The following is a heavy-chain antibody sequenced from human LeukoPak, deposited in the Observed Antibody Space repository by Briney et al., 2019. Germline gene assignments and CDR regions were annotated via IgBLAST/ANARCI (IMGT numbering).Heavy chain of an antibody. CDR3: ARRRGDYEPPDY. J-gene: IGHJ4*02. V-gene: IGHV1-18*01. CDR1: GYTFTSYD. CDR2: ISAYNGNT. Sequence: ASVKVSCKASGYTFTSYDISWVRQAPGQGLEWMGWISAYNGNTNYAQKLQGRVTMTTDTSASTAYMELRSLRSDDTAVYYCARRRGDYEPPDYWGQGTLVTVSS. D-gene: IGHD4-17*01.